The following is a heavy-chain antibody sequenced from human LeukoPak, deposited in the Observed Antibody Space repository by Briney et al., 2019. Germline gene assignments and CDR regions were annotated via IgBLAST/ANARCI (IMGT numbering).Heavy chain of an antibody. Sequence: GGSLQISCQGSGYRFTSYWIGWVRQMPGKGLEWMGIIYPGDSDTRYSPSFQGQVTISADKSISTAYLQWSSLKASDTAMYYGARHWSSGWANFDYWGQGTLVTVSS. D-gene: IGHD6-19*01. CDR1: GYRFTSYW. V-gene: IGHV5-51*01. J-gene: IGHJ4*02. CDR2: IYPGDSDT. CDR3: ARHWSSGWANFDY.